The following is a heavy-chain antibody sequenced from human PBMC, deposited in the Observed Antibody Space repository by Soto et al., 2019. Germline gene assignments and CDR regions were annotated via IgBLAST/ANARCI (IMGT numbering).Heavy chain of an antibody. V-gene: IGHV4-31*03. CDR2: IYYSGGT. J-gene: IGHJ4*02. Sequence: SDTPYITSISSGETINSAVFYWTWIKQHPGKGLEWIGYIYYSGGTYYNPSLMSRLTISVDTSKNQFSLMLTSMTAADTAVYYCAAFSDRSEPAAMLFWGQGTLVTVSS. D-gene: IGHD2-2*01. CDR3: AAFSDRSEPAAMLF. CDR1: GETINSAVFY.